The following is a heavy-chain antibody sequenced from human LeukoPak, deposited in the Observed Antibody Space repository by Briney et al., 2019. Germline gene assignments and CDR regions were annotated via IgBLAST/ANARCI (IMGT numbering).Heavy chain of an antibody. CDR1: GFTFSTYS. CDR2: ISGSSSSSDGGAK. CDR3: ARSFPGIAVAGPGDYFDY. D-gene: IGHD6-19*01. J-gene: IGHJ4*02. V-gene: IGHV3-48*01. Sequence: PGGSLRLSCTASGFTFSTYSMNWVRQAPGRGLEWVSYISGSSSSSDGGAKQYADSVKGRFTISRDNDKNSLYLQMNSLRAEDTAVYYCARSFPGIAVAGPGDYFDYWGQGTLVTVSS.